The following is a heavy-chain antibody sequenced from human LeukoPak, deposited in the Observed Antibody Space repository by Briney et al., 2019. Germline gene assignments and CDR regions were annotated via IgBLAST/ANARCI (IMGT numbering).Heavy chain of an antibody. J-gene: IGHJ3*02. D-gene: IGHD6-19*01. CDR3: ARARGIAVADAFDI. CDR1: GFTFSSYS. Sequence: GGSLRLSCAASGFTFSSYSMNWVRQAPGKGLEWVSSISSSNSYIYYADSVKGRFTISRDNAKNSLYLQMNSLRAEDTAVYYCARARGIAVADAFDIWGQGTMVTVSS. V-gene: IGHV3-21*01. CDR2: ISSSNSYI.